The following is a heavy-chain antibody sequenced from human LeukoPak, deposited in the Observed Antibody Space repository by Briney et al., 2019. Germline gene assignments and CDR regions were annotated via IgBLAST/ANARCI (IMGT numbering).Heavy chain of an antibody. CDR3: AREIAVAGQGSGFDP. V-gene: IGHV3-30*04. CDR1: GFTFSSYA. Sequence: PGGSLRLSCAASGFTFSSYAMHWVRQAPGKGLEWVAVISYDRRNKYYVDSMKGRFTISRDNSKNTLYLEMNSLRAEDTAVYHCAREIAVAGQGSGFDPWGQGTLVTVSS. J-gene: IGHJ5*02. D-gene: IGHD6-13*01. CDR2: ISYDRRNK.